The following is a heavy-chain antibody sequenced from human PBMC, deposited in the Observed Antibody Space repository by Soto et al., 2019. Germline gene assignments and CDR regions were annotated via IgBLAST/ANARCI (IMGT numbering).Heavy chain of an antibody. CDR3: ARAPQTVAGAGIWY. CDR1: GYTFTSYG. J-gene: IGHJ4*02. CDR2: ISGYNGDT. Sequence: ASVKVSCKASGYTFTSYGISWVRQAPGQGLEWMGWISGYNGDTNYAQRLQGRVTMTTDTSTNTAYMELRSLRSDDTAVYYCARAPQTVAGAGIWYWGQGTMVTVSS. V-gene: IGHV1-18*01. D-gene: IGHD6-13*01.